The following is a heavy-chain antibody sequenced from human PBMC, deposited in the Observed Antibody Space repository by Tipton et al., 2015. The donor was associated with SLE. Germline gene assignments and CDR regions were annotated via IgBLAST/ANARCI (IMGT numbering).Heavy chain of an antibody. V-gene: IGHV4-59*01. D-gene: IGHD3-3*01. Sequence: TLSLTCTVSGGSISSYYWSWIRQPPGKGLEWIGHIYYSGSTNYNPSLKSRVTISVDTSKNQFSLKLSSVTAADTAVYYCASHYDFWSGFDIWGQGTMVTVSS. CDR3: ASHYDFWSGFDI. J-gene: IGHJ3*02. CDR1: GGSISSYY. CDR2: IYYSGST.